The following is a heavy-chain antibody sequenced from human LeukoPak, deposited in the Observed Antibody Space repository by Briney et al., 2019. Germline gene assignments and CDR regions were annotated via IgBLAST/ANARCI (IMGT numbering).Heavy chain of an antibody. Sequence: SETLSLTCTVSGGSISSYYWSWIRQPPGKGLDWIGYIYYSGSTNYNPSLKSRFTISVDTSKNQFSLKLSSVTAADTAVYYCARDYHSSGRIDYWGQGTLVTVSS. CDR1: GGSISSYY. V-gene: IGHV4-59*12. CDR3: ARDYHSSGRIDY. J-gene: IGHJ4*02. CDR2: IYYSGST. D-gene: IGHD3-22*01.